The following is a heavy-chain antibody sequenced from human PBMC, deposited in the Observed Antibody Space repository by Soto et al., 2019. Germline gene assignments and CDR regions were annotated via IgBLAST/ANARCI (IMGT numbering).Heavy chain of an antibody. V-gene: IGHV4-30-4*01. CDR2: IYYSGST. J-gene: IGHJ5*02. CDR1: GGSISSGDYY. D-gene: IGHD2-15*01. Sequence: QVQLQESGPGLVKPSQTLSLTCTVSGGSISSGDYYWSWIRQPPGKGLEWIGYIYYSGSTYYNPSLKSRVTISVDTSKNPFSLKLSSVTAADTAVYYCATSRNTYCSGGSCYPSWFDPWGQGTLVTVSS. CDR3: ATSRNTYCSGGSCYPSWFDP.